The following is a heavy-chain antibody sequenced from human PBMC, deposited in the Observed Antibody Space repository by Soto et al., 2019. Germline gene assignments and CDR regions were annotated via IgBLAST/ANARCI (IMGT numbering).Heavy chain of an antibody. CDR2: IYSNGNT. V-gene: IGHV3-53*01. Sequence: GSLRLYCAASGFTFSSNYMSWVRQAPGKGLEWVSTIYSNGNTYYADSVKGRFTISRDKSKNTLYLQMNSLRAEDTAVYYCARDFPLSEYRFSGSYYYNYWGQGTLVTVSS. D-gene: IGHD1-26*01. CDR1: GFTFSSNY. CDR3: ARDFPLSEYRFSGSYYYNY. J-gene: IGHJ4*02.